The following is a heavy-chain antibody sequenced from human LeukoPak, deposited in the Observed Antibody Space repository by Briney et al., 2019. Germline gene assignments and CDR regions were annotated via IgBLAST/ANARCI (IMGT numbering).Heavy chain of an antibody. CDR1: GGTFSSYA. Sequence: GASVKVSCKASGGTFSSYAISWVRQAPGQGLEWMGGIIPIFGTANYAQKFQGRVTITADESTSTAYMELSSLRSEDTAVYYCARDPSVLPGTAAGLGYWGQGTLVTASS. D-gene: IGHD6-13*01. CDR2: IIPIFGTA. V-gene: IGHV1-69*13. J-gene: IGHJ4*02. CDR3: ARDPSVLPGTAAGLGY.